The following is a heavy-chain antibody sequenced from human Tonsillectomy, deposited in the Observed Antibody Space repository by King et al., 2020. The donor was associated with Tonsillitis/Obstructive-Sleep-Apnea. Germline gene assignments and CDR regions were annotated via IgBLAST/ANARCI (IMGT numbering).Heavy chain of an antibody. V-gene: IGHV1-46*01. CDR1: GYTFTRYY. D-gene: IGHD2-15*01. Sequence: QLVQSGAEVKKPGASVRVSCKAYGYTFTRYYIHWVRRAPGQGLEWMGIINPSDGITTYSQTFQGRVTMTRDTSTNTFHMELSSLRSEDTAVYYCARDDKDDRYFDYWGQGTLVTVSS. CDR3: ARDDKDDRYFDY. J-gene: IGHJ4*02. CDR2: INPSDGIT.